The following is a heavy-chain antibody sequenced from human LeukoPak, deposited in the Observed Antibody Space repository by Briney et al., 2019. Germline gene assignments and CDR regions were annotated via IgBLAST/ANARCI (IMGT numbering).Heavy chain of an antibody. Sequence: SVKVSCKASGYTFTSYGISWVQQAPGQGLEWMGWMNPNSGNTGYAQKFQGRVTMTRNTSMSTAYMELSSLRSEDTAVYYCASRIARGNWFDPWGQGTLVTVSS. D-gene: IGHD2/OR15-2a*01. V-gene: IGHV1-8*02. CDR2: MNPNSGNT. J-gene: IGHJ5*02. CDR3: ASRIARGNWFDP. CDR1: GYTFTSYG.